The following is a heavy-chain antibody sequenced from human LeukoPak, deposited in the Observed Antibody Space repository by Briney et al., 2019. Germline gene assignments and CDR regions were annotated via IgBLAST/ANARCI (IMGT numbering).Heavy chain of an antibody. CDR3: ASDDYGDYGYY. CDR2: IIPILGIA. J-gene: IGHJ4*02. CDR1: GGTFSSYA. Sequence: SVKVSCKASGGTFSSYAISWVRQAPGQGLEWMGRIIPILGIANYAQKFQGRVTITADKSTSTAYMELSSLRSEDTAVYYCASDDYGDYGYYWGQGTLVTVSS. D-gene: IGHD4-17*01. V-gene: IGHV1-69*04.